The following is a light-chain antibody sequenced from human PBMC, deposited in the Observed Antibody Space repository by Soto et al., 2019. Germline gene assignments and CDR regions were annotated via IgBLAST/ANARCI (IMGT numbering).Light chain of an antibody. CDR3: GTWDSSLSAGV. J-gene: IGLJ3*02. V-gene: IGLV1-51*01. CDR2: DNN. Sequence: QAVLTQPPSVSAAPGQKVTISCSGSNSDIGSNYVSWYQQLPGTAPKVLIYDNNKRPSGIPDRFSASKSGTSATLGITGLQTGDEADYYCGTWDSSLSAGVFGGGTKLTVL. CDR1: NSDIGSNY.